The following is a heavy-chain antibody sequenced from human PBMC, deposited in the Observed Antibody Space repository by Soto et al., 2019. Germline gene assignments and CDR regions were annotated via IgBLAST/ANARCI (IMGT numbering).Heavy chain of an antibody. J-gene: IGHJ6*02. D-gene: IGHD3-9*01. CDR3: ATRNILTGYSTYGMDV. CDR1: GYTLTELS. V-gene: IGHV1-24*01. CDR2: FDPEDGET. Sequence: GASVKVSCKVSGYTLTELSMHWVRQAPGKGLEWMGGFDPEDGETIYAQKFQGRVTMTEDTSTDTAYMEMSSMRSEDMALYYCATRNILTGYSTYGMDVWGQGTTVAASS.